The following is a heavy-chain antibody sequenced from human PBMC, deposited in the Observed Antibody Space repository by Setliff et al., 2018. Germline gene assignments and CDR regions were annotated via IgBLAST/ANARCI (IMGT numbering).Heavy chain of an antibody. J-gene: IGHJ6*03. CDR2: TIPLFGTT. D-gene: IGHD3-10*01. Sequence: SVKVSCKASGGTFSNYGVSWVRQAPGQGLEWMGGTIPLFGTTDYAQEFHGRVTIITDESTSTAYMELRSLRSDDSAKYFCARKNYGGRWRTMDVWGTGTTVTVSS. CDR1: GGTFSNYG. CDR3: ARKNYGGRWRTMDV. V-gene: IGHV1-69*05.